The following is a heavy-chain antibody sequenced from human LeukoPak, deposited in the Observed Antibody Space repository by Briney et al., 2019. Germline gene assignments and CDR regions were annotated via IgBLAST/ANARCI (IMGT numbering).Heavy chain of an antibody. CDR2: ISGSGGST. CDR1: GFIFSSYS. V-gene: IGHV3-23*01. Sequence: GGSLRLSCAASGFIFSSYSMSWVRQAPGKGLEWVLVISGSGGSTYSAASVEGWFTITRNNYKNTQYLEMNRLRDEDTAEYYCEKGIVVVPAAIDYWGQGTLVTVSS. J-gene: IGHJ4*02. CDR3: EKGIVVVPAAIDY. D-gene: IGHD2-2*01.